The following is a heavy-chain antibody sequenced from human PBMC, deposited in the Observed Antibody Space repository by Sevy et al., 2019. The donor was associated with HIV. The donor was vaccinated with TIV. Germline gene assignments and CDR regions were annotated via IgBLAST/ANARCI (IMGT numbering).Heavy chain of an antibody. CDR2: ISSSGRYI. D-gene: IGHD1-7*01. CDR1: GFTFSAYV. CDR3: ARDALSGTSAY. Sequence: GGSLRLSCAASGFTFSAYVMNWVRQGPAKGLEWVSSISSSGRYIYYADSVQGRFTISRDNAEDSLYLQMNNLRAEDTAVYYCARDALSGTSAYWGQGTLVTVSS. J-gene: IGHJ4*02. V-gene: IGHV3-21*01.